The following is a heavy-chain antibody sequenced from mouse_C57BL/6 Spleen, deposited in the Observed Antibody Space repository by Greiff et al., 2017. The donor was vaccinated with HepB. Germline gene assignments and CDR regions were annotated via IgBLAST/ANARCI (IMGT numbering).Heavy chain of an antibody. J-gene: IGHJ4*01. CDR1: GFSLTSYG. D-gene: IGHD2-14*01. V-gene: IGHV2-2*01. CDR2: IWSGGST. CDR3: ARRGIGGAMDY. Sequence: VMLVESGPGLVQPSQSLSITCTVSGFSLTSYGVHWVRQSPGKGLEWLGVIWSGGSTDYNAAFISRLSISKDNSKSQVFFKMNSLQADETAIYYCARRGIGGAMDYWGQGTSVTVSS.